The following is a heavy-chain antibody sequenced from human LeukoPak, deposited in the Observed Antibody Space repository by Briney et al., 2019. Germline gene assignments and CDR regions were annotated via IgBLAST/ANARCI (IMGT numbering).Heavy chain of an antibody. CDR1: GFTFSSYA. Sequence: GRSLRLSCAASGFTFSSYAMHWVRQAPGKGLEWVAVISYDGSNKYYADSVKSRFTISRDNSKNTLYLQMNSLRAEDTAVYYCARSSPRVNRSPIDYWGQGTLVTVSS. V-gene: IGHV3-30*04. D-gene: IGHD1-14*01. CDR3: ARSSPRVNRSPIDY. J-gene: IGHJ4*02. CDR2: ISYDGSNK.